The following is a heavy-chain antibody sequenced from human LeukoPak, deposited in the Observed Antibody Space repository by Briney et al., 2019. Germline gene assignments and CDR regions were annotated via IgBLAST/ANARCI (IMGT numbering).Heavy chain of an antibody. CDR3: ARYASSTSFSPFDY. CDR1: GGSFTAYY. J-gene: IGHJ4*02. D-gene: IGHD3-16*01. Sequence: SETLSLTCAVYGGSFTAYYWSWIRLPPGKGLEWVGEINHTGNTNYSPSLKSRVTISVDTSKNQFSLKLSSVTVADTAVYFCARYASSTSFSPFDYWSQGTLVTVSS. CDR2: INHTGNT. V-gene: IGHV4-34*01.